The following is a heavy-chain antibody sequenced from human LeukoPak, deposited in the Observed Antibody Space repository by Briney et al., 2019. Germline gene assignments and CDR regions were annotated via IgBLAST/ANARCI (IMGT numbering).Heavy chain of an antibody. J-gene: IGHJ4*02. CDR2: INPNSGGT. V-gene: IGHV1-2*02. CDR3: ARLGYSSGSDY. D-gene: IGHD6-19*01. Sequence: ASVKVSCKASGYTFSGYYMHWVRQAPGQGLEWMGWINPNSGGTNYAQKFQGRVTMTRDTSIGTAYMELRRLRSDDTAVYYCARLGYSSGSDYWGQGTLVTVSS. CDR1: GYTFSGYY.